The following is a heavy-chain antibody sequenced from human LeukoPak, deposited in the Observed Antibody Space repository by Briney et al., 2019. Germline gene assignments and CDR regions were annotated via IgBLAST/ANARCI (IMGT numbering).Heavy chain of an antibody. Sequence: SETLSLTCTVAGGSISSYYWSWIRQPPGKGLEWVGYIYYSGSTNYNPSLKSRVTISVHTSKNQFSLKLSSVTAADTDVYYCARMRGIPADPTNWFDPWGQGTLVTVS. CDR3: ARMRGIPADPTNWFDP. D-gene: IGHD2-2*01. J-gene: IGHJ5*02. CDR2: IYYSGST. CDR1: GGSISSYY. V-gene: IGHV4-59*01.